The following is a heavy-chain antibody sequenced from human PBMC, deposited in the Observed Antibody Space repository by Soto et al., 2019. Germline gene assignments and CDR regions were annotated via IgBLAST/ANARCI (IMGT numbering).Heavy chain of an antibody. CDR2: IYYSGST. CDR3: ARNDILTGYYYHDAFDI. CDR1: GGSISSGGYY. D-gene: IGHD3-9*01. J-gene: IGHJ3*02. V-gene: IGHV4-31*03. Sequence: SQTLSLTCTVSGGSISSGGYYWSWIRQHPGKGLEWIGYIYYSGSTYYNPSLKSRVTISVDTSKNQFSLKLSSVTAADTAVYYCARNDILTGYYYHDAFDIWGQGTMVTV.